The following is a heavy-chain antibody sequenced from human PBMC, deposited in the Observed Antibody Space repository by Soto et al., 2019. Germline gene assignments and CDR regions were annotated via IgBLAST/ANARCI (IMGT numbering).Heavy chain of an antibody. J-gene: IGHJ4*02. V-gene: IGHV4-31*02. CDR3: ELALCPTTGLDY. D-gene: IGHD3-3*02. CDR2: IFDSGTT. CDR1: GASTVSHYH. Sequence: QVQLQESGPGLVKPSQTLSLTCSVSGASTVSHYHWTWIRQPPGKGLGWMGYIFDSGTTFYNPSLTNRLSISMGSSWNPFSLELRSVTAGDTAVYYCELALCPTTGLDYWGQGTLVTVSS.